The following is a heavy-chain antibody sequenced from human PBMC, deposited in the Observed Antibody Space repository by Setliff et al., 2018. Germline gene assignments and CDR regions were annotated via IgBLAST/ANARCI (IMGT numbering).Heavy chain of an antibody. V-gene: IGHV3-48*04. D-gene: IGHD6-25*01. CDR3: VRDTTSGWMLTN. CDR1: GFTFDVSG. Sequence: LRLSCGTSGFTFDVSGMSWVRQAPGKGLEWISYLNNDGTTIYYADSVRGRFTISRDNARDSLYLQMNSLRAEDTAVYYCVRDTTSGWMLTNWGQGTLVTVSS. CDR2: LNNDGTTI. J-gene: IGHJ4*02.